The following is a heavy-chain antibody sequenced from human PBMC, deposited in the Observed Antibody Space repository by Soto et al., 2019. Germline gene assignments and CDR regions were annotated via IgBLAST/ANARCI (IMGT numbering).Heavy chain of an antibody. J-gene: IGHJ4*02. CDR2: IYYSGST. CDR1: GGSLSSGGYY. V-gene: IGHV4-31*03. Sequence: TLSLTCTVSGGSLSSGGYYWSWIRQHPGKGLEWIGYIYYSGSTYYNPSLKSRVTISVDTSKNQFSLKLSSVTAADTAVYYCARLYYDFWSGPHYFDYWGQGTLVTVSS. CDR3: ARLYYDFWSGPHYFDY. D-gene: IGHD3-3*01.